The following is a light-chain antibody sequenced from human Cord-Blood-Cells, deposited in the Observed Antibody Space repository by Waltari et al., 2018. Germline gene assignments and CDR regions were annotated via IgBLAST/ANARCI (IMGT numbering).Light chain of an antibody. CDR1: QSVSSN. V-gene: IGKV3-15*01. J-gene: IGKJ1*01. CDR2: GAS. CDR3: QQYNNWPPWT. Sequence: EIVMTQSPATLSVSPGERATLSCRASQSVSSNLAWYQQKPGQAPSLLINGASTRATSIPARCCSSSAGTEFTLTIISLQSEDYAVYYCQQYNNWPPWTFGQGTKVEIK.